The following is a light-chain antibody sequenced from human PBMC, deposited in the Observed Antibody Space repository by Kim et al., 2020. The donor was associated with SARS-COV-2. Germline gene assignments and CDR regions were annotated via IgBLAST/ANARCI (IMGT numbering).Light chain of an antibody. CDR1: QGISNY. Sequence: SVGDRVTSTCRASQGISNYLAWYQQKPGKVPKLLIYAASTLQSGVPSRFSGSGSGTDFTLTISSLQPEDVATYYCQKYNSAPPDTFGPGTKVDIK. CDR3: QKYNSAPPDT. J-gene: IGKJ3*01. CDR2: AAS. V-gene: IGKV1-27*01.